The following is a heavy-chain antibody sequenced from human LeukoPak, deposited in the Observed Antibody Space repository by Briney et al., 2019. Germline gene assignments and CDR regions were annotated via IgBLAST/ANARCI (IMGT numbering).Heavy chain of an antibody. V-gene: IGHV3-21*01. CDR3: ARGRGVVISAFDI. J-gene: IGHJ3*02. D-gene: IGHD3-22*01. CDR2: ITSSSSYT. Sequence: GGSLRLSCAAPGITFSNYNMNWVRQAPGKGLEWISSITSSSSYTFYADSVKGRFTISRDNAKNSLYLQMNSLRVEDTAIYYCARGRGVVISAFDIWGQGTMVTVSS. CDR1: GITFSNYN.